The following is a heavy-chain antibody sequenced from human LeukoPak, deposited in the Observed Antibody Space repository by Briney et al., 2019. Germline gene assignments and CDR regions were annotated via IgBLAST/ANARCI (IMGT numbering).Heavy chain of an antibody. CDR3: ARGGPPKTWIQLWGWFDP. V-gene: IGHV1-2*02. CDR1: GYTFTGYY. CDR2: INPDSGGT. J-gene: IGHJ5*02. D-gene: IGHD5-18*01. Sequence: ASVKVSCKASGYTFTGYYMHWVRQAPGQGPEWMGWINPDSGGTNYAEKFQGRVTMTRDTSISTAYMELSRLRSDDTAVYYCARGGPPKTWIQLWGWFDPWGQGTLVTVSS.